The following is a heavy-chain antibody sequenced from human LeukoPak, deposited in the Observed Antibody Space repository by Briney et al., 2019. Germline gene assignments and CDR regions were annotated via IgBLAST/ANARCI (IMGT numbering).Heavy chain of an antibody. V-gene: IGHV3-23*01. J-gene: IGHJ4*02. CDR2: ISGSGSNT. D-gene: IGHD6-19*01. Sequence: PGGSLRLSCAASGFTFSSYAMTWVRQAPGKGLEWVSAISGSGSNTYYADSVKGRFTISRDNSKNTLYLQMNSLRAEDTAVYYCAKDSLIAVAGNVATIFDYWGQGTLVTVSS. CDR3: AKDSLIAVAGNVATIFDY. CDR1: GFTFSSYA.